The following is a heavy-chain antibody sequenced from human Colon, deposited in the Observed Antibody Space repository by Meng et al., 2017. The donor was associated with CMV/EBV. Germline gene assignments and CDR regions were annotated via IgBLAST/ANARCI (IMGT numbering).Heavy chain of an antibody. CDR1: GFTLRSYE. Sequence: GGSLRLSCAASGFTLRSYEMTWFRQAPGKGLEWVASISNSGSMIYYADSVKGRFTLSRDSANNSMFLQMNSLRVDDTGVYYCAREGPQASDFWSNYYKPLDYWGQGTLVTVSS. V-gene: IGHV3-48*03. D-gene: IGHD3-3*01. J-gene: IGHJ4*02. CDR2: ISNSGSMI. CDR3: AREGPQASDFWSNYYKPLDY.